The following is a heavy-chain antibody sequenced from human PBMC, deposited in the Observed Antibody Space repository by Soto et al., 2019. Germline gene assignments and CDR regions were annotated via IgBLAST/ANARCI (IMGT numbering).Heavy chain of an antibody. Sequence: QVQLQESGPGLVKPSETLSLTCSVSGDSISSYYWNWVRQSAGKGLEWIGYIHYTGSNDYNPSLKSRVTMSGDTSKNHCSLNLASVTAADTALYVCAKWDTTMNASDVWGQGTMVTVSS. D-gene: IGHD5-18*01. V-gene: IGHV4-59*01. CDR1: GDSISSYY. CDR3: AKWDTTMNASDV. J-gene: IGHJ3*01. CDR2: IHYTGSN.